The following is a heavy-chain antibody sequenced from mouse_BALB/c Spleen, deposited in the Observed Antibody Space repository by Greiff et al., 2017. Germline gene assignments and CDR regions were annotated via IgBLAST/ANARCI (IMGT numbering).Heavy chain of an antibody. CDR2: ISSGGST. D-gene: IGHD2-3*01. CDR3: ARGGPIYDGYSYAMDY. Sequence: EVQVVESGGGLVKPGGSLKLSCAASGFTFSSYAMSWVRQTPEKRLEWVASISSGGSTYYPDSVKGRFTISRDNARNILYLQMSSLRSEDTAMYYCARGGPIYDGYSYAMDYWGQGTSVTVSS. CDR1: GFTFSSYA. V-gene: IGHV5-6-5*01. J-gene: IGHJ4*01.